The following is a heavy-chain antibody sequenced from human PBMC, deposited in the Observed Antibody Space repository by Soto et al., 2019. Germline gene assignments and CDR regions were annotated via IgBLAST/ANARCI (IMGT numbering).Heavy chain of an antibody. CDR2: MNPNSGST. CDR3: ASRVGATSFDFDY. V-gene: IGHV1-8*01. D-gene: IGHD1-26*01. J-gene: IGHJ4*02. Sequence: ASVKVSCQASGYTFTSYDVNWVRLAPGQGLEWMGWMNPNSGSTDYAQKFQGRVTMTRNISISTAYMELSSLRSEDTAVYYCASRVGATSFDFDYWGQGTLVTVSS. CDR1: GYTFTSYD.